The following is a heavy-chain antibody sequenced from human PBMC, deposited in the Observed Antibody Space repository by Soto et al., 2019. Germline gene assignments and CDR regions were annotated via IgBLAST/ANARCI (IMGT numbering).Heavy chain of an antibody. J-gene: IGHJ3*02. Sequence: EVQLLESGGGLVQPGWSLRLSCAASGFTFSSDAMSWVRQAPGKGLEWVSAIRGSGGSTYYADSVKGRLTISRDNSKNTLYLQMNSLSAEDTAVYYCAKSLHYCGSGSHYVDAFDIWGQGTMVNVSS. D-gene: IGHD3-10*01. CDR1: GFTFSSDA. V-gene: IGHV3-23*01. CDR2: IRGSGGST. CDR3: AKSLHYCGSGSHYVDAFDI.